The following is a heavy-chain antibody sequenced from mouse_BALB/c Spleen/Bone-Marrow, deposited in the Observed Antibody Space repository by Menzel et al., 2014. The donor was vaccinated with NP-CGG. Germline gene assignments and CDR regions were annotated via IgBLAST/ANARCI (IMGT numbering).Heavy chain of an antibody. CDR3: TRPRYRFYVMDS. D-gene: IGHD2-14*01. CDR1: GITFRSNT. V-gene: IGHV5-12-2*01. Sequence: EVQVVESGGGLVQPGGSLKLSCVVSGITFRSNTMSWIRQTPEKRLEWVAYITDDGGSTNYPDIVKGRFTISRDNAKNTPYLQMSSLKSEDAAMYYCTRPRYRFYVMDSWGQGPSVTVSS. J-gene: IGHJ4*01. CDR2: ITDDGGST.